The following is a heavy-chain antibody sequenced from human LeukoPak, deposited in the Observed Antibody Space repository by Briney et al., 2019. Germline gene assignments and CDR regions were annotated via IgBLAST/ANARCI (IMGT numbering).Heavy chain of an antibody. CDR3: ARDWYYYDSRSYDTFDI. CDR1: GYTFTTYG. CDR2: IGTFNGHT. J-gene: IGHJ3*02. Sequence: ASVKVSCKASGYTFTTYGISWVRRAPGQGLEWMGWIGTFNGHTNYAQKVQGRVTMTTDTSTSTVYMELRSLRSDDTVVYYCARDWYYYDSRSYDTFDIWGQGTKVTVSS. V-gene: IGHV1-18*01. D-gene: IGHD3-10*01.